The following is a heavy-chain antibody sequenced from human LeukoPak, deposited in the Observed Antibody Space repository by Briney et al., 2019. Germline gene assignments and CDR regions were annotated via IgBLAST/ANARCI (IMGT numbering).Heavy chain of an antibody. J-gene: IGHJ6*02. CDR3: ARRHGSIAAAAQMDV. D-gene: IGHD6-13*01. V-gene: IGHV1-69*04. CDR2: IIPILGIA. Sequence: SVKVSCKASGGTFSSYAISWVRQAPGQGLEWMGRIIPILGIANYAQKFQGRVTITADKSTSTAYTELSSLRSEDTAVYYCARRHGSIAAAAQMDVWGQGTTVTVSS. CDR1: GGTFSSYA.